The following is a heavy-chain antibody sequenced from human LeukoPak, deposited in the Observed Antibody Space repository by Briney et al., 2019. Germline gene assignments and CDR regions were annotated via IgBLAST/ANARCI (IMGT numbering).Heavy chain of an antibody. J-gene: IGHJ3*02. Sequence: ASVKVSCKAYGYTFMSYGISWVRQAPGQGLEWVGWISGYSSNTHYAQRLQGRVTMTTDTSTITAYMELRSLRSDDTAVYYCARATGTWGHDGFDIWGQGTMVTVSS. V-gene: IGHV1-18*01. CDR2: ISGYSSNT. CDR1: GYTFMSYG. CDR3: ARATGTWGHDGFDI. D-gene: IGHD3-16*01.